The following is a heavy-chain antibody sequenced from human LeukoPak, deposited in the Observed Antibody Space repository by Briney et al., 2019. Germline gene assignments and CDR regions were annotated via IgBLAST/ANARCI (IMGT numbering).Heavy chain of an antibody. CDR1: GFTFSTFA. CDR3: ARSGILTGRYFDY. V-gene: IGHV3-48*03. CDR2: ISSSGSTI. J-gene: IGHJ4*02. Sequence: GGSLRLSCAASGFTFSTFAMIWVRQAPGKGLEWVSYISSSGSTIYYADSVKGRFTISRDNAKNSLYLQMNSLRAEDTAVYYCARSGILTGRYFDYWGQGTLVTVSS. D-gene: IGHD3-9*01.